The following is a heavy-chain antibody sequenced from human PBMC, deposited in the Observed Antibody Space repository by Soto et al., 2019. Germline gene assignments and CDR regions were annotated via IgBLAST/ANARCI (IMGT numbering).Heavy chain of an antibody. Sequence: SETLSLTCAVSSGSISSSNWWSWVRQPPGKGLEWIGEIYHSGSTNYNPSLKSRVTISVDTSKNQFSLKLSSVTAADTAVYYCARVGLDSSSSGLGWFDPWGQGTLVTVSS. CDR1: SGSISSSNW. CDR3: ARVGLDSSSSGLGWFDP. J-gene: IGHJ5*01. D-gene: IGHD6-6*01. CDR2: IYHSGST. V-gene: IGHV4-4*02.